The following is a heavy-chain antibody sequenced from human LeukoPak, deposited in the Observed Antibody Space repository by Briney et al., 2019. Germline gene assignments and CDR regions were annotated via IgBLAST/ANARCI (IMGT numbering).Heavy chain of an antibody. Sequence: PSETLSLTCTVSDGSVSSGSYYWSWIRQPPGKGLEWVAYIYHNGNTYSNPSLKSRVTMSLGGSENEFSLELSSVTAADTAVYYCASQKGTLFDYWGRGTLVTVSS. CDR3: ASQKGTLFDY. CDR1: DGSVSSGSYY. D-gene: IGHD3-10*01. J-gene: IGHJ4*02. V-gene: IGHV4-30-2*01. CDR2: IYHNGNT.